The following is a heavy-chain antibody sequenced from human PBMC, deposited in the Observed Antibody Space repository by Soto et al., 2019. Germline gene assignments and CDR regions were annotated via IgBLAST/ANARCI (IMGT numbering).Heavy chain of an antibody. V-gene: IGHV1-69*01. J-gene: IGHJ6*02. D-gene: IGHD2-2*01. CDR3: ARDTREPAWRDGYYYYGMDV. Sequence: QVQLVQSGAEVKKPGSSVKVSCKASGGTFSSYAISWVRQAPGQGLEWMGGIIPIFGTANYAQKFQGRVTITADESTSTAYMELSSLRSEDTAVYYCARDTREPAWRDGYYYYGMDVWGQGTTVTVSS. CDR2: IIPIFGTA. CDR1: GGTFSSYA.